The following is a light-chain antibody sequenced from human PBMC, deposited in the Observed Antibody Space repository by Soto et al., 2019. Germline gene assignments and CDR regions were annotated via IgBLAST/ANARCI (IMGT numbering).Light chain of an antibody. Sequence: DLQMTQSPSSLSASVGDRVTITCRASQGISNYLAWYQQKPGKVPTLLISAASTLQLGVPSRFSGSGSGTDFTLTITSLQPEDVATYYCQRYNGASTFGQGTKVEI. J-gene: IGKJ1*01. CDR1: QGISNY. CDR3: QRYNGAST. CDR2: AAS. V-gene: IGKV1-27*01.